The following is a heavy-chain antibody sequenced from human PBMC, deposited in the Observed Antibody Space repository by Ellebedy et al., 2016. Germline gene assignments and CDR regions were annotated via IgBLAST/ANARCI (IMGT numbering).Heavy chain of an antibody. CDR1: GYTFSDYY. CDR3: TRWGVPAGMDY. J-gene: IGHJ4*02. V-gene: IGHV1-8*02. Sequence: ASVKVSCXASGYTFSDYYIHWVRQATGRGLEWLGWMNPNTGEATAAQNFQDRVTMNRNSSLRTAYLELSSLTFDDTAMYYCTRWGVPAGMDYWGQGTLVTVSS. D-gene: IGHD2-2*01. CDR2: MNPNTGEA.